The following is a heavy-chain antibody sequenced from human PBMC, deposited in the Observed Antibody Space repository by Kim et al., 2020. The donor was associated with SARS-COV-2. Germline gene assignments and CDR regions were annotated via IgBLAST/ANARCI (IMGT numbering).Heavy chain of an antibody. D-gene: IGHD1-1*01. CDR2: GSAE. CDR3: AKGTNMDV. V-gene: IGHV3-7*03. Sequence: GSAEVYVDSVRGRVTISRDNAKDSVYLQLSSLRAEDTAVYYCAKGTNMDVWGQGTTVTVSS. J-gene: IGHJ6*02.